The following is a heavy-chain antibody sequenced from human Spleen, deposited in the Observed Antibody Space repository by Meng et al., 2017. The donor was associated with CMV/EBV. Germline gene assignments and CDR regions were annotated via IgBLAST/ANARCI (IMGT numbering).Heavy chain of an antibody. CDR1: GFTFSNYE. V-gene: IGHV3-48*03. CDR3: AKDRKYQLPGAFDI. Sequence: GGSLRLSCATSGFTFSNYEMTWVRQAPGQGLEWISFINSISSTRYYADSVKGRFTISRDNAKNSLYLQMNSLRAEDTAVYYCAKDRKYQLPGAFDIWGQGTMVTVSS. CDR2: INSISSTR. J-gene: IGHJ3*02. D-gene: IGHD2-2*01.